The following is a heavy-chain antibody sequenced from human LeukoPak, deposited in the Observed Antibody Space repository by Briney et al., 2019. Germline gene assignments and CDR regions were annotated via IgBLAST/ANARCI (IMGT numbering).Heavy chain of an antibody. V-gene: IGHV1-46*01. CDR2: INPSGGST. D-gene: IGHD3-3*01. CDR1: GYTFTSYY. CDR3: ARGDKYYDFWSGYSYFDY. J-gene: IGHJ4*02. Sequence: ASVKVSCKATGYTFTSYYMHWVRQAPGQGLEWMGIINPSGGSTSYAQKFQGRVTMTRDTSTSTVYMELSSLRSEDTAVYYCARGDKYYDFWSGYSYFDYWGQGTLVTVSS.